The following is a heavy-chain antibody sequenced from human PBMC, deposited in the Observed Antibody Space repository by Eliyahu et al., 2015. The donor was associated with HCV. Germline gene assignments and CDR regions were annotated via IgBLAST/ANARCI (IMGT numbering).Heavy chain of an antibody. CDR1: GFTFSSDE. CDR3: ARVTNSWFLKAFSALDM. V-gene: IGHV3-48*03. D-gene: IGHD3-22*01. Sequence: VQLVESGGDLVHPGGSLRLSCAASGFTFSSDEMNWVRQAPGRGLEWVSYISGDGNTIYYADSVKGRFTISRDNAKNSLYLQMSSLRAEDTAVYYCARVTNSWFLKAFSALDMWGPGTMVTVSS. J-gene: IGHJ3*02. CDR2: ISGDGNTI.